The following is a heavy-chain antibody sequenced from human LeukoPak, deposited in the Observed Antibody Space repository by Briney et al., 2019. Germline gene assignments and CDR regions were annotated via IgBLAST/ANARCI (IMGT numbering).Heavy chain of an antibody. CDR3: ASTRQASYPRGYFDY. V-gene: IGHV1-69*01. J-gene: IGHJ4*02. Sequence: SVKVSCKASGGTFSSYAISWVRQAPGQGLEWMGGIIPIFGTANYAQKFQGRVTITADESTSTAYMELSSLRSEDTAVYYCASTRQASYPRGYFDYWGQGTLVTVSS. CDR2: IIPIFGTA. D-gene: IGHD2-15*01. CDR1: GGTFSSYA.